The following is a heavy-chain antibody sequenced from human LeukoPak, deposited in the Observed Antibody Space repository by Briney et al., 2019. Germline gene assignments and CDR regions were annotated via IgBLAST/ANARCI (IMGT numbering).Heavy chain of an antibody. CDR1: GYTFTNYD. CDR3: ARRAYYGDYISDYFDY. J-gene: IGHJ4*02. CDR2: IIPIFGTA. D-gene: IGHD4-17*01. Sequence: ASVKVSCKASGYTFTNYDISWVRQAPGQGLEWMGGIIPIFGTANYAQKFQGRVTITADESTSTAYMELSSLRSEDTAVYYCARRAYYGDYISDYFDYWGQGTLVTVSS. V-gene: IGHV1-69*13.